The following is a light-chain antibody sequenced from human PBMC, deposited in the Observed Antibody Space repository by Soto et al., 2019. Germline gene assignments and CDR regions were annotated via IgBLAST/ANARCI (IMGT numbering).Light chain of an antibody. CDR1: QSVSSSY. CDR3: QQYNNRPPWT. CDR2: ATS. J-gene: IGKJ1*01. Sequence: EIVLTQSPGTLSLSPGERATLSCRASQSVSSSYLAWYQQKPGQAPRLLIYATSSRATGVPTRFSGSGSGTDFTLTISSLQSEDFGVYYCQQYNNRPPWTFCQGTNADI. V-gene: IGKV3-15*01.